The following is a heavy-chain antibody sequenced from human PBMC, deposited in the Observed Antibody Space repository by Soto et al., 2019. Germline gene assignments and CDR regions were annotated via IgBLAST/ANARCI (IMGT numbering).Heavy chain of an antibody. CDR2: VDHGGHS. CDR1: GGSISSSNYY. V-gene: IGHV4-39*01. J-gene: IGHJ5*02. CDR3: SRHLVSGTISKWNGFDP. Sequence: SETLSLTCSVSGGSISSSNYYWGWIRQSPGKGLEWIASVDHGGHSYYNPSLRSRVTVSVDTSKNQSSLKVTSVTAADTAIYYCSRHLVSGTISKWNGFDPWGQGTLVTVSS. D-gene: IGHD3-9*01.